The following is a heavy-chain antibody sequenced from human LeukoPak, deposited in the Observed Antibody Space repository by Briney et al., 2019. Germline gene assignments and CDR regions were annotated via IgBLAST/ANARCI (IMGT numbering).Heavy chain of an antibody. V-gene: IGHV1-2*02. J-gene: IGHJ4*02. CDR1: GYTFTRYY. CDR2: INPNSGGT. D-gene: IGHD2-2*01. CDR3: ARALKGYCSSTSCLRGLDY. Sequence: ASVKVSCKASGYTFTRYYMHWVRQAPGQGLEWMGWINPNSGGTNYAQKFQGRVTMTRDTSISTAYMELSRLRSDDTAVYYCARALKGYCSSTSCLRGLDYWGQGTLVTVSS.